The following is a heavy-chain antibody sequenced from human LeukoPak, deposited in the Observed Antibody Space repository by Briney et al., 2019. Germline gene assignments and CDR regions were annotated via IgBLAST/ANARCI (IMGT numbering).Heavy chain of an antibody. V-gene: IGHV3-23*01. Sequence: GGSLRLSCAASGFTFSSYAMSWVRQAPGKGLEWVSAISGSGGSTYYADSVKGRFTISRDNSKNTLYLQMNSLRAEDTAVYYCAKGGLRVPAATPYNWFDPWGQGTLVTVSS. CDR1: GFTFSSYA. D-gene: IGHD2-2*01. CDR2: ISGSGGST. CDR3: AKGGLRVPAATPYNWFDP. J-gene: IGHJ5*02.